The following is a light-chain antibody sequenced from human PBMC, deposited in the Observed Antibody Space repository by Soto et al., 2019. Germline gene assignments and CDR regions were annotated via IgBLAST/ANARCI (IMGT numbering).Light chain of an antibody. CDR3: QQYYSYPPIT. V-gene: IGKV1-8*01. CDR1: QGISSY. J-gene: IGKJ5*01. Sequence: AIRMTQSPSSFSASTGDRVTITCRASQGISSYLAWYQQKPGKAPKLLIYAASTLQNGVPSRFSGSGSGTDFALPISCLQSEDFATYYCQQYYSYPPITFGQGTRLEIK. CDR2: AAS.